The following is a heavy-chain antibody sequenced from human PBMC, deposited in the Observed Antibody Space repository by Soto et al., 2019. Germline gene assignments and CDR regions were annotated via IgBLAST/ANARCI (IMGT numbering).Heavy chain of an antibody. D-gene: IGHD3-16*01. CDR1: GDSISRGNKY. CDR2: IFSSGTT. CDR3: ARVPSPFDYYYAMDV. J-gene: IGHJ6*02. Sequence: SETLSLTCTVSGDSISRGNKYWSRTRQPPGKGLERIGYIFSSGTTYYKPALKSRLTMSLGTSQNQFSLKLNSVTDADTAVYYCARVPSPFDYYYAMDVWGQGTTVTVSS. V-gene: IGHV4-30-4*01.